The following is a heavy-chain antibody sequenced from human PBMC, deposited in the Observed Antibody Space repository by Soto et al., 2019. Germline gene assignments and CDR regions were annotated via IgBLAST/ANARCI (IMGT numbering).Heavy chain of an antibody. CDR2: INGDATQT. J-gene: IGHJ2*01. D-gene: IGHD1-1*01. V-gene: IGHV3-43*02. Sequence: PGGSLRLSCAASAFTFGDYTMHWVRQAPGKGLEWVSFINGDATQTRYADSVKGRFTISRDNSKNSLFLQMDRLRSEDSAFYYCAKDSARPGTFWFFDLWGHGTLVTVSS. CDR3: AKDSARPGTFWFFDL. CDR1: AFTFGDYT.